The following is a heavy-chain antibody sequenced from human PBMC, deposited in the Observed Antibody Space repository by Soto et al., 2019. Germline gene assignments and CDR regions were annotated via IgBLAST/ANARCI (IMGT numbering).Heavy chain of an antibody. D-gene: IGHD2-2*01. CDR1: GYTFTSYG. CDR2: ITAHNGDT. J-gene: IGHJ6*02. Sequence: ASVKVSCKTSGYTFTSYGVGWVRQAPGQGLEWMGWITAHNGDTNYAQNLQGRVTMTTDTPTSTAYMELRSLRSDDTAVYYCAREGERYCSSTSCFLYYYYGMDVWGQGTTVTVSS. CDR3: AREGERYCSSTSCFLYYYYGMDV. V-gene: IGHV1-18*01.